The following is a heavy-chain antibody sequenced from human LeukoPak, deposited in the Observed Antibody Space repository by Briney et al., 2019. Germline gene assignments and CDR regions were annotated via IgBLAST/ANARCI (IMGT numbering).Heavy chain of an antibody. D-gene: IGHD3-22*01. Sequence: ASVKVSCKASVYTFTYYSIHWVRQAPGQGLEWMGWINPNTGGTNYAQKFQGRVALTRDTSINTVYMELSRLRSDDTAVYYCAGEYYSDTSGPVWGQGTLVTVSS. J-gene: IGHJ4*02. CDR3: AGEYYSDTSGPV. V-gene: IGHV1-2*02. CDR1: VYTFTYYS. CDR2: INPNTGGT.